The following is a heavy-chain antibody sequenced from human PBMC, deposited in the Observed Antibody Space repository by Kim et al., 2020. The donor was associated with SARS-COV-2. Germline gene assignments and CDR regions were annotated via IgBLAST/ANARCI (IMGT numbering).Heavy chain of an antibody. D-gene: IGHD6-13*01. V-gene: IGHV3-23*01. CDR2: ISSNGVST. Sequence: GGSLRLSCAASGISFSNSAMSWVRQAPGTGLEWVSAISSNGVSTYYADSVKGRFTISRDNTKNTLSLQMNSLRVEDTAIYYCAKKKLGTISATGPFDPWG. CDR1: GISFSNSA. CDR3: AKKKLGTISATGPFDP. J-gene: IGHJ5*02.